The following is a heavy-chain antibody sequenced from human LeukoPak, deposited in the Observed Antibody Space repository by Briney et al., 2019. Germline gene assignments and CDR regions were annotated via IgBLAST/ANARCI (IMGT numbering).Heavy chain of an antibody. J-gene: IGHJ4*02. D-gene: IGHD3-3*01. Sequence: ASETLSLTCTVSGGSISSYYWSWIRQPAGKGLEWIGRIYTSGSTNYNPSLKSRVTMSVDTSKNQFSLRLTSVTAADTAIYYCATLKRGSVFGYFNFWGQGLLVTVSS. CDR2: IYTSGST. CDR1: GGSISSYY. CDR3: ATLKRGSVFGYFNF. V-gene: IGHV4-4*07.